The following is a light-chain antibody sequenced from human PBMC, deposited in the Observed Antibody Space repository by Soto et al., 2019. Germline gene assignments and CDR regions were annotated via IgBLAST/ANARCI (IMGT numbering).Light chain of an antibody. J-gene: IGLJ2*01. CDR1: SSDVGTYDY. CDR2: EVS. Sequence: LTQPASVSGSPGQSITISCTGTSSDVGTYDYVSWYQQHPGKAPKLMIYEVSNRPSGVSNRFSGSKSGNTASLTISGLQAEDEADYYCFSYTTSSTRIFGGGTQLTVL. V-gene: IGLV2-14*01. CDR3: FSYTTSSTRI.